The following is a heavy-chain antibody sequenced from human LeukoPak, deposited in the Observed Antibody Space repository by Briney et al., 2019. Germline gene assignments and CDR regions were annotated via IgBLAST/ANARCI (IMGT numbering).Heavy chain of an antibody. V-gene: IGHV3-7*01. Sequence: SGGSLRLSCAASGFSFSSYWMTWVRQAPGKGLEWVANIKQDGTEKYSVDSVKGRFTISRDNAKNSLYLQMNSVRAEDTAVYYCVRAGKGYYYYYMDVWGKGTTVTISS. D-gene: IGHD3-10*01. J-gene: IGHJ6*03. CDR2: IKQDGTEK. CDR1: GFSFSSYW. CDR3: VRAGKGYYYYYMDV.